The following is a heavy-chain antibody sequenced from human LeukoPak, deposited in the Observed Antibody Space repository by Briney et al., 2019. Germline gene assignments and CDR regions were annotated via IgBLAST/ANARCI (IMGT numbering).Heavy chain of an antibody. CDR2: ISDTGGSI. D-gene: IGHD1-26*01. CDR3: AKNSGTYFY. J-gene: IGHJ4*02. CDR1: GFTFSDHG. Sequence: GGSLRLSCAASGFTFSDHGMTWVRQAAGKGLEWVSTISDTGGSIYYADYVKGRFTISRDNSENTVHLQMDSLRADDTALYFCAKNSGTYFYWGQGTRVTVSS. V-gene: IGHV3-23*01.